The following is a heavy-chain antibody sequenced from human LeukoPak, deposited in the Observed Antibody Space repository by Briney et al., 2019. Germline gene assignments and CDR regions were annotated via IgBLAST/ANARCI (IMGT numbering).Heavy chain of an antibody. CDR3: ARPSRAGVVVVPAATGY. CDR2: ISYDGSNK. V-gene: IGHV3-30*04. CDR1: GFTFSSYA. D-gene: IGHD2-2*01. Sequence: GGSLRPSCAASGFTFSSYAMHWVRQAPGKGLEWVAVISYDGSNKYYADSVKGRFTISRDNSKNTLYLQMNSLRAEDTAVYYCARPSRAGVVVVPAATGYWGQGTLVTVSS. J-gene: IGHJ4*02.